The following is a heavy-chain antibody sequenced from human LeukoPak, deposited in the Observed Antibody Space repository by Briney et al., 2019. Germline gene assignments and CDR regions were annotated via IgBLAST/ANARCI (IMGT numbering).Heavy chain of an antibody. Sequence: ASVKVSCKASGYIFTSYYMYLVRLAPGQGLEWVGIISPSGSSTTYAQKFQGGVTMTRDMSTSTVYMELSSLRSEDTAVYFCARGGSRSPRDAFDIWGQGTMFTVAS. CDR3: ARGGSRSPRDAFDI. CDR2: ISPSGSST. D-gene: IGHD3-16*01. CDR1: GYIFTSYY. J-gene: IGHJ3*02. V-gene: IGHV1-46*01.